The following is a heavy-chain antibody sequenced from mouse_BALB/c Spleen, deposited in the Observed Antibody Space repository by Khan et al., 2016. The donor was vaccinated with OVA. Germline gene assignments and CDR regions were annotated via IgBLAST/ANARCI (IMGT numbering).Heavy chain of an antibody. CDR1: GFSLSRYN. Sequence: QVQLQQSGPGLVVPSQSLSITCTVSGFSLSRYNIHWVRQPPGKGLEWLGMIWGGGGTDYNSTLKSRLSISKDNSKSQVFLKMNSLQTDDTAMYYGARAYYRYDGYYAMDYWGQGTSVTVSS. CDR3: ARAYYRYDGYYAMDY. J-gene: IGHJ4*01. CDR2: IWGGGGT. D-gene: IGHD2-14*01. V-gene: IGHV2-6-4*01.